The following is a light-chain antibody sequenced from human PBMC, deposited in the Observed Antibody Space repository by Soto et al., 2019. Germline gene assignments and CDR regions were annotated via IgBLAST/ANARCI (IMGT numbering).Light chain of an antibody. CDR3: QQYNDWPPIT. J-gene: IGKJ3*01. CDR1: QSVNDD. CDR2: DAS. V-gene: IGKV3D-15*01. Sequence: EVVMTQSPATLSVSPGESATLSCRASQSVNDDVAWYQQKPGQAPRLLIYDASTRATDIPARFSGGGSGTXFTXTISSLQSEDFAIYYCQQYNDWPPITFGPGTKVNVK.